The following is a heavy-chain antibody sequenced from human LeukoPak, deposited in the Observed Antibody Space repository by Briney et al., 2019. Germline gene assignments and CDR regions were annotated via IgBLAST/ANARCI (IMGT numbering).Heavy chain of an antibody. CDR2: IWYDGSNK. Sequence: LGGSPRLSCAGAGFTFNNAWMSWGRKAPGEGVGWGAVIWYDGSNKYYADSVRGRFTISRDNSKNTVYLQMNSLRGEDTAMYYCARNDYGDNGGFDYWGQGTLVTVSS. J-gene: IGHJ4*02. CDR1: GFTFNNAW. CDR3: ARNDYGDNGGFDY. D-gene: IGHD4-17*01. V-gene: IGHV3-33*08.